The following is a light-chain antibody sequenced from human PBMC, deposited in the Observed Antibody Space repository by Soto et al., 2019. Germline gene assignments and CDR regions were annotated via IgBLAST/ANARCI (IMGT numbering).Light chain of an antibody. Sequence: DIQMTQSHSTLSGSVGDRVTITCRASQTISSWLAWYQQKPGKAPKLLIYKASTLKSGVPSRFSGSGSGTEFTLTISSLQPEDFATYYCQQSYSTPITFGQGTLLEIK. CDR3: QQSYSTPIT. J-gene: IGKJ5*01. CDR1: QTISSW. V-gene: IGKV1-5*03. CDR2: KAS.